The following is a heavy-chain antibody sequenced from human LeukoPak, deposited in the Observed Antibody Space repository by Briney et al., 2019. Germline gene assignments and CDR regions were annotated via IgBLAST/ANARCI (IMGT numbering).Heavy chain of an antibody. J-gene: IGHJ1*01. D-gene: IGHD1-26*01. CDR1: GYTFTGYY. CDR2: INPNSGGT. V-gene: IGHV1-2*06. Sequence: ASVKVSCKASGYTFTGYYMHWVRQAPGQGLEWMGRINPNSGGTNYAQKFQGRVTMTRDTSISTVYMELSRLRSDDTAVYYCAREGGIVGALFQHWGQGTLVTVSS. CDR3: AREGGIVGALFQH.